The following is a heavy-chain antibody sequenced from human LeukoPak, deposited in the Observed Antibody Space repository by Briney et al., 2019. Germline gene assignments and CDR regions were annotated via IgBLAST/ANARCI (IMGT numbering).Heavy chain of an antibody. CDR3: AELGITMIGGV. V-gene: IGHV3-23*01. D-gene: IGHD3-10*02. J-gene: IGHJ6*04. CDR2: ISGLGSST. CDR1: GFTFSSFA. Sequence: GGSLRLSCAASGFTFSSFAMSWVRQAPGKGLEWVSAISGLGSSTYYADSVKGRFTISRDNSKNTLYLQMNSLRAEDTAVYYCAELGITMIGGVWGKGTTVTISS.